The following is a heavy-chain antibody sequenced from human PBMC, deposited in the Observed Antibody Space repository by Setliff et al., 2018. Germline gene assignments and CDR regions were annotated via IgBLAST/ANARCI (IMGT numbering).Heavy chain of an antibody. J-gene: IGHJ6*03. CDR2: IYTSGST. V-gene: IGHV4-4*07. CDR3: ARDHGDYGYYYYYMDV. CDR1: GGSISSYY. Sequence: SETLSLTCTVSGGSISSYYWSWIRQPAGKGLEWIGRIYTSGSTNYNPPLKSRVTMSVDTSKNQFSLKLISVTAADTAVYYCARDHGDYGYYYYYMDVWGKGTTVTVSS. D-gene: IGHD4-17*01.